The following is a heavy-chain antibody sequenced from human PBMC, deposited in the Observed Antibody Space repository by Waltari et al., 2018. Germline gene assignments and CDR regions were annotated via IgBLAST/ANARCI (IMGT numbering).Heavy chain of an antibody. CDR1: GFPCSTYS. J-gene: IGHJ4*02. D-gene: IGHD4-17*01. Sequence: EVQLVASGGGLVKAGGSLRLSCAAFGFPCSTYSMNWVRQAPGKGLEWVSSISSSSLYMSYADSVKGRVTISRDNAKNSLYLQMNSLRVEDTAVYYCARSSTTVTTFGWGQGTLVTVSS. V-gene: IGHV3-21*01. CDR2: ISSSSLYM. CDR3: ARSSTTVTTFG.